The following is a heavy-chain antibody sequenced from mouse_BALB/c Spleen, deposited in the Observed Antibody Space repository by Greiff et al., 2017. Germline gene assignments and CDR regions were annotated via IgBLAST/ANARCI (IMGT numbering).Heavy chain of an antibody. CDR1: GYAFTNYL. Sequence: VQLQQSGAELVRPGTSVKVSCKASGYAFTNYLIEWVKQRPGQGLEWIGVINPGSGGTNYNEKFKGKATLTADKSSSTAYMQLSSLTSDDSAVYFCARGDYYGSSPWFAYWGQGTLVTVSA. CDR2: INPGSGGT. V-gene: IGHV1-54*01. D-gene: IGHD1-1*01. J-gene: IGHJ3*01. CDR3: ARGDYYGSSPWFAY.